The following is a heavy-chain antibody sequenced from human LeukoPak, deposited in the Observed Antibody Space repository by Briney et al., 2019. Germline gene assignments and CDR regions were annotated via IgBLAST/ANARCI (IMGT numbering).Heavy chain of an antibody. V-gene: IGHV3-30*04. CDR3: ARGGYYYYYMDV. CDR1: GFTFSSYA. Sequence: PGRSLRLSCAASGFTFSSYAMHWVRQAPGKGLEWVAVISYDGSNKYYADSVKGRFTISRDNSKNTLYLQMNSLRAEDTAVYYCARGGYYYYYMDVWGKGTTVTISS. D-gene: IGHD1-26*01. CDR2: ISYDGSNK. J-gene: IGHJ6*03.